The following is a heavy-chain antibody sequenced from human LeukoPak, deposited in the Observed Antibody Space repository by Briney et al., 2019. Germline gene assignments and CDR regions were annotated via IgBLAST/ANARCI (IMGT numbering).Heavy chain of an antibody. Sequence: GRSLRLSCAASGFTFDEYAMHWARQAPGKGLEWVSGISWNSGTIGYADSVRGRFTISRDNAKNSLYLQMDNLRAEDTAFYYCSKGGFRAWYSDDWGQGTLVTVSS. D-gene: IGHD6-19*01. J-gene: IGHJ4*02. CDR3: SKGGFRAWYSDD. CDR1: GFTFDEYA. V-gene: IGHV3-9*01. CDR2: ISWNSGTI.